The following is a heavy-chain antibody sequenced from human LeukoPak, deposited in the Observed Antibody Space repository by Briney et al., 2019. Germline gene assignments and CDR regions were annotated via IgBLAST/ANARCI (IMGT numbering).Heavy chain of an antibody. CDR1: GFTFSSYS. Sequence: GGSLRLSCAASGFTFSSYSMNWVRQAPGKGLEWVSSISSSSSSIYYAVSVKGRFTISRDNAKNSLYLQMNSLRAEDTAVYYCATANPPGISFFGYWGQGTLVTVSS. CDR3: ATANPPGISFFGY. D-gene: IGHD2-15*01. V-gene: IGHV3-21*01. J-gene: IGHJ4*02. CDR2: ISSSSSSI.